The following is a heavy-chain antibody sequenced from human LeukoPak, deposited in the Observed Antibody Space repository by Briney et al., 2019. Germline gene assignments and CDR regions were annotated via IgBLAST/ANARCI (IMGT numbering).Heavy chain of an antibody. D-gene: IGHD3-9*01. CDR1: GFTFTSSA. V-gene: IGHV1-58*02. Sequence: SVKVSCTASGFTFTSSAMQWVRQARGQRLEWIGWIIVGSGNTNYAQKFQERVTITRDKSTSTAYMELSSLRSEDTAVYYCAGPRRYFFDYWGQGTLVTVSS. J-gene: IGHJ4*02. CDR2: IIVGSGNT. CDR3: AGPRRYFFDY.